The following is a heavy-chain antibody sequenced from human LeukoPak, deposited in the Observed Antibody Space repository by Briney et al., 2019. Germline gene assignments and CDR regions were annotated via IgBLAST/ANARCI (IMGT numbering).Heavy chain of an antibody. CDR2: ISYDGSNK. Sequence: GGSLRLSCAASGLTFSSYWMTWVRKAPGRGLEWVAVISYDGSNKYYADSVKGRFTISRDNSKNTLYLQMNSLRAEDTAVYYCAKPLTIFGVAPFDYWGQGTLVTVSS. V-gene: IGHV3-30*18. J-gene: IGHJ4*02. CDR1: GLTFSSYW. D-gene: IGHD3-3*01. CDR3: AKPLTIFGVAPFDY.